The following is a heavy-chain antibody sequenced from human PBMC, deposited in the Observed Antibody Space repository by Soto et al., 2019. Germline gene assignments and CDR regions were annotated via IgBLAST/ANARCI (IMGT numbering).Heavy chain of an antibody. J-gene: IGHJ3*02. CDR3: ASGKVGPTSIHIFDI. Sequence: EVQLVESGGGLVQPGGSLRLTCAASGFSFSIYSMNWVRQAPGKGLVWVSYIMPGSSHIFYADSVKGRFTISRDNAKNSLSLQMSSLRSEDTAVYYCASGKVGPTSIHIFDIWGQGTMVTVSS. V-gene: IGHV3-48*01. CDR1: GFSFSIYS. CDR2: IMPGSSHI. D-gene: IGHD1-26*01.